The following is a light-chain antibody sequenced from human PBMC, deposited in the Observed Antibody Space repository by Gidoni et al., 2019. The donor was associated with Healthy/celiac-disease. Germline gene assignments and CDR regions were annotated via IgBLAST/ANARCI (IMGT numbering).Light chain of an antibody. V-gene: IGKV2-28*01. CDR1: QSLLHSNGYNY. J-gene: IGKJ1*01. Sequence: VMALSPLSLPVNPGEPASISCRSSQSLLHSNGYNYLDWYLQKPGQYPQLLIYLGSNRACGDPERSSGRGSGIDFTVKTSRVEAEDVGVYYCMQALQIPWMLGQGTKVEIK. CDR3: MQALQIPWM. CDR2: LGS.